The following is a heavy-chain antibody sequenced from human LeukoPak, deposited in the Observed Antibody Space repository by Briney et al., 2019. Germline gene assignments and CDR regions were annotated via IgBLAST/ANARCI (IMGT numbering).Heavy chain of an antibody. CDR3: TRVSYFDFWSGSYSSPPGGAFDI. J-gene: IGHJ3*02. CDR2: ILTSGTA. Sequence: SETLSLTCTISRGSIRSSSWTWIRQPPGKGLEWIGLILTSGTANYNPSLKSRVTMSLDTSKNHFSLNLTSVTAADTAVYYCTRVSYFDFWSGSYSSPPGGAFDIWGQGTMVTVSS. D-gene: IGHD3-3*01. V-gene: IGHV4-4*07. CDR1: RGSIRSSS.